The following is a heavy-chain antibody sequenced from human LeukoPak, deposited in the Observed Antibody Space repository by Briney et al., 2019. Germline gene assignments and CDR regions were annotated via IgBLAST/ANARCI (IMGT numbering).Heavy chain of an antibody. CDR2: IYYSGST. V-gene: IGHV4-59*01. CDR1: GGSISSYY. D-gene: IGHD4-17*01. CDR3: ARDLLDDYGDGGSAFDI. J-gene: IGHJ3*02. Sequence: KPSETLSLTCTVSGGSISSYYWSWLRQPPGKGLEWIGYIYYSGSTNYNPSLKSRVTISVDTSKNQFSLKLSSVTAADTAVYYCARDLLDDYGDGGSAFDIWGQGTMVTVSS.